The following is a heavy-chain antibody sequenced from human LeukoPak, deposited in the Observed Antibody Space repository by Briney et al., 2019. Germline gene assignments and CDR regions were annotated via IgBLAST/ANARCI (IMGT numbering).Heavy chain of an antibody. Sequence: PGGSLRLSCAASGFTFSSYSMNWVRQAPGKGLEWVSSISSSNSYIYHADSVKGRFTISRDNAKNSLYLQMNSLRAEDTAVYYCARDRLEYYYGMDVWGQGTTVTVSS. CDR2: ISSSNSYI. CDR3: ARDRLEYYYGMDV. V-gene: IGHV3-21*01. J-gene: IGHJ6*02. D-gene: IGHD6-19*01. CDR1: GFTFSSYS.